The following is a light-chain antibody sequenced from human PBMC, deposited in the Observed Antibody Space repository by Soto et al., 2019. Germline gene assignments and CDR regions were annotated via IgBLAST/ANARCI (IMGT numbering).Light chain of an antibody. V-gene: IGLV2-8*01. CDR1: SSDVGAYNY. CDR3: SSYAGNNILV. J-gene: IGLJ2*01. Sequence: QSALTQPPSASGSPGQSVTIPCTGTSSDVGAYNYVSWYQQHPGKAPKLMIYDVYKRPSGVPDRFSGSKSGNTASLTVSGLQGEDEADYFCSSYAGNNILVFGGGTKLTVL. CDR2: DVY.